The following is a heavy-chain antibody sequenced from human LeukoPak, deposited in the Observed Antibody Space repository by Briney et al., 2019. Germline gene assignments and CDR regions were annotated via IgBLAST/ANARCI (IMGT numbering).Heavy chain of an antibody. CDR2: IYDSGST. CDR3: ARHYRDFNGFDI. D-gene: IGHD3-3*01. CDR1: GGSISGYC. Sequence: AETLSLTCTVSGGSISGYCWSWLRQPPGKRVEWIGYIYDSGSTNKNPSLKSRVTMSVDTSKNQFSLKLSSVTAADTAVYYCARHYRDFNGFDIWGQGTMATVSS. V-gene: IGHV4-59*08. J-gene: IGHJ3*02.